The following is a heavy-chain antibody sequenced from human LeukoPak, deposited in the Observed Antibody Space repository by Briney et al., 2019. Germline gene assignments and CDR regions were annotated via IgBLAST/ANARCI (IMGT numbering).Heavy chain of an antibody. CDR3: AKPEEIGYCSSTSCRDY. D-gene: IGHD2-2*01. Sequence: GGSLRLSCAASGFTFSSYEMNWVRQVPGKGLEWISYISSSGSTIYFADSVEGRFTISRDNAKNSLYLQMNSLRAEDTAVYYCAKPEEIGYCSSTSCRDYWGQGTLVTVSS. CDR2: ISSSGSTI. J-gene: IGHJ4*02. CDR1: GFTFSSYE. V-gene: IGHV3-48*03.